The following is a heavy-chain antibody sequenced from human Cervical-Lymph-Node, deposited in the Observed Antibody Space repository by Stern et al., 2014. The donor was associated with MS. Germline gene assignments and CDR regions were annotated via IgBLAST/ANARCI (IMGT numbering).Heavy chain of an antibody. CDR3: ARDQNGSFYAY. Sequence: QVQLVESGPGLVKPSETLSLTCTVSGGSVSSGSYYWSWIRQPPGKGLEWIGFIYYSGSTNYNPSLKSRVTLSADTSQNTISLKLTSVTAADAAVYYCARDQNGSFYAYWGQGALVTVSS. V-gene: IGHV4-61*03. CDR2: IYYSGST. D-gene: IGHD1-26*01. CDR1: GGSVSSGSYY. J-gene: IGHJ4*02.